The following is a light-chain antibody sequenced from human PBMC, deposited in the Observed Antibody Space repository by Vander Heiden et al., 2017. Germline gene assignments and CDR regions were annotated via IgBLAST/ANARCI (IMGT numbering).Light chain of an antibody. Sequence: EIVLTQSRGTLSLSPGDRADLSCRATATINTSNLAWYQQKHGQAPRLLIYAASNRAAGIPDRFSGSGSGTDFTLTISRLEPEDFAVYYCHQYGVSPKTFGQGTKVEVK. V-gene: IGKV3-20*01. CDR2: AAS. CDR3: HQYGVSPKT. J-gene: IGKJ1*01. CDR1: ATINTSN.